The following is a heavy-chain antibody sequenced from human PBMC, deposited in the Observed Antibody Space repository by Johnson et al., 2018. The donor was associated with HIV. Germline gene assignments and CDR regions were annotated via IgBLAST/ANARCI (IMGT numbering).Heavy chain of an antibody. Sequence: VQLVESGGGVVQPGRSLRLSCAASGFTFSSYAMHWVRQAPGKVLEWVAVIYSGGSTYYADSVKGRFTISRDNSKNTLYLQMNSLRAEDTAVYYCAKALRIFGSGVKEAFDIWGQGTMVTVSS. CDR1: GFTFSSYA. D-gene: IGHD3-10*01. J-gene: IGHJ3*02. CDR2: IYSGGST. V-gene: IGHV3-66*01. CDR3: AKALRIFGSGVKEAFDI.